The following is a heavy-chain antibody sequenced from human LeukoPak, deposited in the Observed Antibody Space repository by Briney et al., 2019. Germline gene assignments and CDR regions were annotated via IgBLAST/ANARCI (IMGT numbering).Heavy chain of an antibody. D-gene: IGHD3-9*01. V-gene: IGHV3-23*01. CDR3: ARYSEVYYYVDV. CDR2: ISGSGDIT. Sequence: GGSLRLSCAASGFTFSSYAMSWVRQAPGKGLEWVSAISGSGDITYYADSVKGRFTISRDNSKKTLYLQMNSLRVEDTAVYFCARYSEVYYYVDVWGTGTTVTVSS. J-gene: IGHJ6*03. CDR1: GFTFSSYA.